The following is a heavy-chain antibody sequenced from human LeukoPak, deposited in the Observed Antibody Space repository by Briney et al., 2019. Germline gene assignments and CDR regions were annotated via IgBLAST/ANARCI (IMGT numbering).Heavy chain of an antibody. CDR1: GFTFSSYS. V-gene: IGHV3-48*01. CDR3: ARGVGSGSKGRDFDY. J-gene: IGHJ4*02. Sequence: PGGSLRLSCAASGFTFSSYSMNWVRQAPGKGLEWVSYISSSSSTIYYADSVKGRFTISRDNAKNSLYLQMNSLRAEDTAVYYCARGVGSGSKGRDFDYWGQGTLVTVSS. CDR2: ISSSSSTI. D-gene: IGHD3-10*01.